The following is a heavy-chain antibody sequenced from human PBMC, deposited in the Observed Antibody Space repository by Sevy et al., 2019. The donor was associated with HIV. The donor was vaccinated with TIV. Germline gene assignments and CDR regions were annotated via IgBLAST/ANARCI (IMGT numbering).Heavy chain of an antibody. CDR1: GFTFSSYG. V-gene: IGHV3-33*06. D-gene: IGHD5-18*01. CDR3: AKAPGYSYGSYFDY. J-gene: IGHJ4*02. Sequence: GGSLRLSCAASGFTFSSYGMHWFRQAPGKGLEWVAVIWYDGSNKYDADSVKGRFTISRDNSKNTLYLQMNSLRGEDTAVYYCAKAPGYSYGSYFDYWGQGTPVSVSS. CDR2: IWYDGSNK.